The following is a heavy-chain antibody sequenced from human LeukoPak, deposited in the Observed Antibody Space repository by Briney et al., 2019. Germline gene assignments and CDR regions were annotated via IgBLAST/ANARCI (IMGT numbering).Heavy chain of an antibody. CDR3: ARVVVSYYYDSSGQGFDI. CDR2: IYYSGST. D-gene: IGHD3-22*01. Sequence: SETLSLTCTVSGGSISSYYWSWIRQPPGKGLEWIGYIYYSGSTNYNPSLKSRVTISVDTSKNQFSLKLSSVTAADTAVYYCARVVVSYYYDSSGQGFDIWGQGTMVTVSS. CDR1: GGSISSYY. J-gene: IGHJ3*02. V-gene: IGHV4-59*01.